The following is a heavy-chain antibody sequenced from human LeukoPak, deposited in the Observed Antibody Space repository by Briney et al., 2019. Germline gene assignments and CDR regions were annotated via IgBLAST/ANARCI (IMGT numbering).Heavy chain of an antibody. Sequence: GGSLRLSCAASGFSFSDYYMTWIRQAPGKGLEWVSYISSSGTYTNYADSVKGRFTISRGNAKNSLYLQMNSLSAEDTAVYYCAKIAGTYSPDYWGQGTLVTVSS. D-gene: IGHD1-26*01. V-gene: IGHV3-11*06. J-gene: IGHJ4*02. CDR3: AKIAGTYSPDY. CDR1: GFSFSDYY. CDR2: ISSSGTYT.